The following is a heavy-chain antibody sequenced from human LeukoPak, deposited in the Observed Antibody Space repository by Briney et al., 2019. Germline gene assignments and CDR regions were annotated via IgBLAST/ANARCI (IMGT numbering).Heavy chain of an antibody. Sequence: GGSLRLSCSASGFTFSAYAMYWVRQAPGKGLEYVSGISSNGGSSFYADSVKGRFTISRDNSKNTLYLQMSSLRAKDTAVYYCVKITSVTGGDCWGQGTRLTASS. V-gene: IGHV3-64D*09. CDR2: ISSNGGSS. J-gene: IGHJ4*02. CDR3: VKITSVTGGDC. D-gene: IGHD1-1*01. CDR1: GFTFSAYA.